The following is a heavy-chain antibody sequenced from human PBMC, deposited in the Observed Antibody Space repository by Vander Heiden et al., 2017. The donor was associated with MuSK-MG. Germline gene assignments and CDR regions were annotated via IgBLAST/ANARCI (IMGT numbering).Heavy chain of an antibody. CDR3: ATVYGDYPNAFDI. D-gene: IGHD4-17*01. V-gene: IGHV4-38-2*01. J-gene: IGHJ3*02. CDR2: IYHSGST. CDR1: GYSTSSGYY. Sequence: QVQLQESGPGLVKPSETLSLTCAAAGYSTSSGYYWGWIRQPPGKGLEWIGSIYHSGSTYYNPSLKSRVTISVDTSKNQFSLKLSSVTAADTAVYYCATVYGDYPNAFDIWGQGTMVTVSS.